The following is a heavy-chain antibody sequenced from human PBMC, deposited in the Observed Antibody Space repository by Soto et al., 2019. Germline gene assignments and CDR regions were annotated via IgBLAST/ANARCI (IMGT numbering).Heavy chain of an antibody. J-gene: IGHJ6*03. CDR2: IRSKANSYAT. CDR3: TSQGSRTTNNYYYYYMDV. D-gene: IGHD4-4*01. Sequence: GGSLRLSCAASGFTFSGSAMHWVRQASGKGLEWVGRIRSKANSYATAYAASVKGRFTISRDDSKNTAYLQMNSLKTEDTAVYYCTSQGSRTTNNYYYYYMDVWGKGTTVTVSS. CDR1: GFTFSGSA. V-gene: IGHV3-73*01.